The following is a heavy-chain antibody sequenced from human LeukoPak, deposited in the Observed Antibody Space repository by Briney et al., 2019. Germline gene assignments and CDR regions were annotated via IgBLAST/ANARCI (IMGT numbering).Heavy chain of an antibody. V-gene: IGHV3-48*04. CDR2: ISSSSSTI. CDR3: ARDLTAYCGGDCSPYYFDY. CDR1: GFTFSSYS. D-gene: IGHD2-21*02. Sequence: GKSLRLSCAASGFTFSSYSMNWVRQAPGKGLEWVSYISSSSSTIYYADSVKGRFTISRDNAKNSLYLQMNSLRAEDTAVYYCARDLTAYCGGDCSPYYFDYWGQGTLVTVSS. J-gene: IGHJ4*02.